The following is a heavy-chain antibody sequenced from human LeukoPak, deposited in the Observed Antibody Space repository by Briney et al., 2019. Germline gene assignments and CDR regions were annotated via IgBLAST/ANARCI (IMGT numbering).Heavy chain of an antibody. V-gene: IGHV1-2*02. D-gene: IGHD5-18*01. CDR1: GCTFTGHY. J-gene: IGHJ4*02. CDR2: INPNSGGT. CDR3: ARDKDTAMVGDY. Sequence: ASVKVSYKASGCTFTGHYMHWVRQAPGQGLEWMGWINPNSGGTNYAQNFQGRVTKTRDTSISSAYMELSSLRSDDTAVYYCARDKDTAMVGDYWGQGTLLTVSS.